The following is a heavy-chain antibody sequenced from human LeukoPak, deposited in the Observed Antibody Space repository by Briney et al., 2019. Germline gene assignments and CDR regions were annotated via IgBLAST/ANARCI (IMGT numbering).Heavy chain of an antibody. CDR2: IRYDGSNK. CDR3: AKGQGSGSYYNGYDY. CDR1: GFTFSSYG. J-gene: IGHJ4*02. Sequence: PGGSLRLSCAASGFTFSSYGMHWVRQAPGKGLEWVAFIRYDGSNKYYADSVKGRFTISRDNSKNTPYLQMNSLRAEDTAVYYCAKGQGSGSYYNGYDYWGQGTLVTVSS. V-gene: IGHV3-30*02. D-gene: IGHD3-10*01.